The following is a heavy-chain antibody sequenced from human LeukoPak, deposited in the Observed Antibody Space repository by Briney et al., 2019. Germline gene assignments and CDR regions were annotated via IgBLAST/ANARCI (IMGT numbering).Heavy chain of an antibody. CDR3: ARARGETYYYDSSGLGNFDY. Sequence: GASVKVSCKASGYTFTSYGISWVRQAPGQGLEWMGWISAYNGNTNYAQKLQGGVTMTTDTSTSTAYMELRSLRSDDTAVYYCARARGETYYYDSSGLGNFDYWGQGTLVTVSS. CDR1: GYTFTSYG. D-gene: IGHD3-22*01. V-gene: IGHV1-18*01. CDR2: ISAYNGNT. J-gene: IGHJ4*02.